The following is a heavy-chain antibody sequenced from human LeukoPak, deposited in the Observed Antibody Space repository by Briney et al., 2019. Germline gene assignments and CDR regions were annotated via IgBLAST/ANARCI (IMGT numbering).Heavy chain of an antibody. J-gene: IGHJ4*02. V-gene: IGHV4-59*01. Sequence: SETLSLTCTVSGGSIRSYYWSWIRQPPGKGLEWVGYIYYTGSTNSSPSLKSRVTMSADTSKNHFSLKLNSVTTADTAVYYCTRGAGWLIDYWGQGILVTVSS. CDR1: GGSIRSYY. CDR3: TRGAGWLIDY. CDR2: IYYTGST. D-gene: IGHD3-16*01.